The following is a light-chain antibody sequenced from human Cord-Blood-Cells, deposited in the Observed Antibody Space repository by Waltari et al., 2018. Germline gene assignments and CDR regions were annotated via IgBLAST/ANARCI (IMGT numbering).Light chain of an antibody. J-gene: IGKJ1*01. CDR3: QQRSNWPPT. Sequence: EIVLTQSPATLSLSPGERATLSCRASQSVSSYLAWYQQKPGQAPRLLIYDASNRATGIPARVSGSESGTDFTLTISSLEPEDFAVYYCQQRSNWPPTFGQGTKVEIK. CDR2: DAS. CDR1: QSVSSY. V-gene: IGKV3-11*01.